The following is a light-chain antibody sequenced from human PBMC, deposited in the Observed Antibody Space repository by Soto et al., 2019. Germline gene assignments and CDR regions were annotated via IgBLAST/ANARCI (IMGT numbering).Light chain of an antibody. CDR1: SSDIGDYNY. J-gene: IGLJ1*01. CDR2: EVT. V-gene: IGLV2-8*01. Sequence: QSVLTQPPSASGSPGQSVTFSCTGTSSDIGDYNYVSWYQQHPGKAPKLMIYEVTKRPSGVPDRFSGSKSGNTASLTVSGPQADDEADYYCSAYAGNNNCVFGTGTKVTGL. CDR3: SAYAGNNNCV.